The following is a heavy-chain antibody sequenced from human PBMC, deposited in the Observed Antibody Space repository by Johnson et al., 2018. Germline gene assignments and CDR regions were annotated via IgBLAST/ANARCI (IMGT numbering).Heavy chain of an antibody. V-gene: IGHV3-30*18. J-gene: IGHJ6*03. Sequence: VQLVESGGGVVQXGRSLRLSCAASGFTFSSYGMHWVRQAPGKGLEWVAVISYDGSNKWYADSVKGRFTISRDNSKNTLYLEMNSLRAEETAVYYCAKGTVAADYMDVWGKGTTVTVSS. D-gene: IGHD2-15*01. CDR2: ISYDGSNK. CDR3: AKGTVAADYMDV. CDR1: GFTFSSYG.